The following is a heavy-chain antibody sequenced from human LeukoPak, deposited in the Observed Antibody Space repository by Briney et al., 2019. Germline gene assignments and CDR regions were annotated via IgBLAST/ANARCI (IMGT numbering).Heavy chain of an antibody. J-gene: IGHJ6*04. CDR1: GFTFSSYE. CDR3: AELGITMIGGV. Sequence: PGGSLRLSCAASGFTFSSYEMNWVRPAPGKGLEWASYISSSGSTIYYADSVRGRFTISRDNAKNPLYLQMNSLRAEDTAVYYCAELGITMIGGVWGKGTTVTISS. D-gene: IGHD3-10*02. V-gene: IGHV3-48*03. CDR2: ISSSGSTI.